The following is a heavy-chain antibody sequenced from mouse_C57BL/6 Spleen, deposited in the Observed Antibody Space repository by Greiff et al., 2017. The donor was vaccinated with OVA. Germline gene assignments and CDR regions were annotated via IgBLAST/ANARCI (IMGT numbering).Heavy chain of an antibody. CDR2: IYPGSGST. D-gene: IGHD2-3*01. CDR3: AREDGYYVRYFDV. J-gene: IGHJ1*03. Sequence: QVQLQQSGAELVKPGASVKMSCKASGYTFTSYWITWVKQRPGQGLEWIGDIYPGSGSTNYNEKFKSKATLTVDTSSSTAYMQLSSLTSEDSAVYYCAREDGYYVRYFDVWGTGTTVTVSS. CDR1: GYTFTSYW. V-gene: IGHV1-55*01.